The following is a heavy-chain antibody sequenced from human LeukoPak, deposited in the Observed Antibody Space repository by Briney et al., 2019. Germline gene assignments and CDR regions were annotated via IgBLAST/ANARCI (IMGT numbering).Heavy chain of an antibody. CDR1: GGSFSGYY. CDR3: ARGIAAAGTVD. D-gene: IGHD6-13*01. CDR2: INHSGST. J-gene: IGHJ4*02. V-gene: IGHV4-34*01. Sequence: SETLSLTCAVYGGSFSGYYWSWIRQPPGKGLEWIGEINHSGSTNYNPSLKSRVTISVDTSKNQFSLKLSSVTAADTAVYYCARGIAAAGTVDWGQGTLVTVSS.